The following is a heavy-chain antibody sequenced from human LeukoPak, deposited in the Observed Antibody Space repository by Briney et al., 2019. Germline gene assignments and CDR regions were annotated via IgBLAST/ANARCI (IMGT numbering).Heavy chain of an antibody. Sequence: IYHSGSTNYNPSLKSRVTISVDTSKNQFSLKLSSVTAADTAVYYCASISYCTNGVCSYDYWGQGTLVTVSS. V-gene: IGHV4-39*01. CDR2: IYHSGST. J-gene: IGHJ4*02. D-gene: IGHD2-8*01. CDR3: ASISYCTNGVCSYDY.